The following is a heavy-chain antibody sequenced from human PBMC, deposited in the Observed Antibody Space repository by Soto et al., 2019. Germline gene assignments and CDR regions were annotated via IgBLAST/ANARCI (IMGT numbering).Heavy chain of an antibody. CDR3: AKSGGATLSS. Sequence: EVQLVESGGVVVQPGGSLRLSCAASGFTFDDYTMHWVRQAPGKGLEWVSLISWDGGSTYYADSVKGLFTISRDNSKNSLYLQMNSLRTEDTALYYCAKSGGATLSSWGQGTLVTVSS. J-gene: IGHJ4*02. D-gene: IGHD1-26*01. CDR1: GFTFDDYT. V-gene: IGHV3-43*01. CDR2: ISWDGGST.